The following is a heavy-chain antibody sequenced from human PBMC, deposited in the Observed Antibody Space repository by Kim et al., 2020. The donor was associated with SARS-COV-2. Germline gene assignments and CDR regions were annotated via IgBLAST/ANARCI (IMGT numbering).Heavy chain of an antibody. J-gene: IGHJ5*02. CDR1: GGSISSSSYY. Sequence: SETLSLICTVSGGSISSSSYYWGWIRQPPGKGLEWIGSIYYSGSTYYNPSLKSRVTISVDTSKNQFSLKLSSVTAADTAVYYCARDRGRWLRFDTWFDPWGQGTLVTVSS. CDR2: IYYSGST. V-gene: IGHV4-39*07. CDR3: ARDRGRWLRFDTWFDP. D-gene: IGHD5-12*01.